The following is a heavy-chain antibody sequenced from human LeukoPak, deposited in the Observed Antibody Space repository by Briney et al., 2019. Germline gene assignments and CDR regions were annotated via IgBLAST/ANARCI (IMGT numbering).Heavy chain of an antibody. D-gene: IGHD7-27*01. CDR2: IIPILGIA. Sequence: GASVKVSCKASGGTFSSYAISWVRQAPGQGLEWMGRIIPILGIANYAQKFQGRVTITADKSTSTAYMELSSLRSEDTAVYYCARNGGSDWGSALDYWGQGTLVTVSS. V-gene: IGHV1-69*04. CDR1: GGTFSSYA. CDR3: ARNGGSDWGSALDY. J-gene: IGHJ4*02.